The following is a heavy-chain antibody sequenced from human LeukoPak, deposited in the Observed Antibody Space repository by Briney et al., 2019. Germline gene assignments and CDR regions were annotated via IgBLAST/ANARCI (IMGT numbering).Heavy chain of an antibody. J-gene: IGHJ6*03. CDR2: IKSKTDGGTT. CDR1: GFTFSNAW. Sequence: GGSLRLSCAASGFTFSNAWMSWVRQAPGQGLEWVGRIKSKTDGGTTDYAAPVKGRFTISRDDSKNTLYLQMNSLKTEDTAVYYCTTASAPGLVYYYYMDVWGKGTTVTVSS. CDR3: TTASAPGLVYYYYMDV. V-gene: IGHV3-15*01. D-gene: IGHD2-8*02.